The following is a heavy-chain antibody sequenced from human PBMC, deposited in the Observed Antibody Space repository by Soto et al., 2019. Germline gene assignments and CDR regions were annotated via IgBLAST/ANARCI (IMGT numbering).Heavy chain of an antibody. V-gene: IGHV3-30*18. CDR2: ISYDGINK. Sequence: PGGSLRLSCAACGFTFSSYCIHWVRQAPCKGLEWVAVISYDGINKYYADSVKGRFTISRDNSKKTLYLQMNSLRAEDTAVYYCGKDGSSGWLPIRYYYSGMDVRGDGTKVTVSS. J-gene: IGHJ6*04. CDR1: GFTFSSYC. CDR3: GKDGSSGWLPIRYYYSGMDV. D-gene: IGHD6-19*01.